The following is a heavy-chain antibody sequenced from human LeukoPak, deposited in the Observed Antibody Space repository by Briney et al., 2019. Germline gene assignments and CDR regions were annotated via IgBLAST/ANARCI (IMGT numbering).Heavy chain of an antibody. Sequence: PSETLSLTCVVYGGSFSGYYWSWIRQPPGKGLEWIGEINHSGSTNYNPSLKSRVTISVDTSKNQFSLKVSSVTAADTAVYYCARNASDYYDSSGYYYYFDYWGQGTLVTVSS. J-gene: IGHJ4*02. V-gene: IGHV4-34*01. CDR3: ARNASDYYDSSGYYYYFDY. CDR1: GGSFSGYY. CDR2: INHSGST. D-gene: IGHD3-22*01.